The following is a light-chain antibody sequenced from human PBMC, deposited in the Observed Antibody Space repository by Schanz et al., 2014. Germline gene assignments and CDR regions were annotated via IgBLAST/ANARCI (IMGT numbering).Light chain of an antibody. CDR1: QSVSSN. CDR2: GTS. Sequence: EIVMTQSPATLSVSPGERATLSCRASQSVSSNLAWYQQKPGLPPRLLIYGTSTRATGVPARFSGSGSGTEFTLTINSLQSEDFAVYYCQHYNNWLPLTFGGGTKVVIK. J-gene: IGKJ4*01. CDR3: QHYNNWLPLT. V-gene: IGKV3-15*01.